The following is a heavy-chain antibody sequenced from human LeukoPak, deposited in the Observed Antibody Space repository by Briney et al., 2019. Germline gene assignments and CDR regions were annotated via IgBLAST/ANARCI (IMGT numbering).Heavy chain of an antibody. J-gene: IGHJ6*03. CDR2: IYHSGST. CDR1: GYSISSGYY. D-gene: IGHD6-19*01. CDR3: ARRLGYYYYYMDV. Sequence: PSETLSLTCTVSGYSISSGYYWGWIRQPPGKGLEWIGSIYHSGSTNYNPSLKSRVTISVDTSKNQFSLKLSSVTAADTAVYYCARRLGYYYYYMDVWGKGTTVTVSS. V-gene: IGHV4-38-2*02.